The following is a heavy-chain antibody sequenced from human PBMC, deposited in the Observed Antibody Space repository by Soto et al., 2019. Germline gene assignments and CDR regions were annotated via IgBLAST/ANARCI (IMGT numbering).Heavy chain of an antibody. CDR1: GGSISSYY. D-gene: IGHD2-15*01. CDR3: ARGPGYCSGGSCYYYYYMDV. Sequence: QVQLQESGPGLVKPSETLSLTCTVSGGSISSYYWSWIRQPPGKGLEWIGYIYYSGSTNYNPSLKSRVTISVDTSKNHFSLKLSSVTAADTAVYYCARGPGYCSGGSCYYYYYMDVWGKGTTVTVSS. J-gene: IGHJ6*03. CDR2: IYYSGST. V-gene: IGHV4-59*01.